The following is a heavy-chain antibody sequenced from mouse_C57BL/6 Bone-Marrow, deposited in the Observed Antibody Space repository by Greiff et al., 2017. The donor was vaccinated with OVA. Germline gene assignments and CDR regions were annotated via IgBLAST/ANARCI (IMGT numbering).Heavy chain of an antibody. Sequence: VQLKESGAELVKPGASVKISCKASGYAFSSYWMNWVKQRPGKGLEWIGQIYPGDGDTNYNGKFKGKATLTADKSSSTAYMQLSSLTSEDSAVYFCARSGGSSQYYFDYWGQGTTRTVSS. CDR1: GYAFSSYW. CDR2: IYPGDGDT. J-gene: IGHJ2*01. V-gene: IGHV1-80*01. CDR3: ARSGGSSQYYFDY. D-gene: IGHD1-1*01.